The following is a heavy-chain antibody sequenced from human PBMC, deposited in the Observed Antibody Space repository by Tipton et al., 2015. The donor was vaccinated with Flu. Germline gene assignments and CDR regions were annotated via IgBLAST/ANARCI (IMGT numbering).Heavy chain of an antibody. Sequence: TLSLTCTVSGGSISSGGYYWSWIRQHPGKGLEWIGYIYYSGSTYYNPSLKSRVTISVDTSKNQFSLKLSSVTAADTAVYYCAREGDYYDCSGPISLFYYWGQGTLVTVSS. CDR2: IYYSGST. V-gene: IGHV4-31*03. CDR3: AREGDYYDCSGPISLFYY. CDR1: GGSISSGGYY. J-gene: IGHJ4*02. D-gene: IGHD3-22*01.